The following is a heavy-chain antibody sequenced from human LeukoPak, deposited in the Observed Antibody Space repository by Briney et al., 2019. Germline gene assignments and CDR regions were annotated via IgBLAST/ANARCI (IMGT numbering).Heavy chain of an antibody. Sequence: ASVKVSCKASGYTFTSYGISWVRQAPGRGLEWMGWISAYNGNTNYAQKLQGRVTMTTDTSTSTAYMELSRLRSDDTAVYYCAREKGGNSGFDYWGRGTLVTVSS. J-gene: IGHJ4*02. CDR1: GYTFTSYG. V-gene: IGHV1-18*01. D-gene: IGHD4-23*01. CDR3: AREKGGNSGFDY. CDR2: ISAYNGNT.